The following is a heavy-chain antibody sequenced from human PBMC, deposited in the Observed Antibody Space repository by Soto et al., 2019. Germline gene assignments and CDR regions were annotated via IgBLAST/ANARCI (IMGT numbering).Heavy chain of an antibody. D-gene: IGHD2-15*01. V-gene: IGHV1-2*04. J-gene: IGHJ3*02. CDR1: GYTFSGYY. CDR3: AREREGYCSGGSCYSGAFDI. CDR2: INPNSGGT. Sequence: ASVKVSCKASGYTFSGYYMHWLRQAPGQGLEWMGWINPNSGGTNYAQKFQGWVTMTRDTSISTAYMELSRLRSDDTAVYYGAREREGYCSGGSCYSGAFDIWGQGTMVTVSS.